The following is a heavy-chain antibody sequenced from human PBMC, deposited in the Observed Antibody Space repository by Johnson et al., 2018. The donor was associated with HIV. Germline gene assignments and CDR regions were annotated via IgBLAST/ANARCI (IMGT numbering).Heavy chain of an antibody. Sequence: QVQLVESGGGVVRPGGSLTLSCAASGFTLSSHGIHWVRQAPGKGLEWVAIMWYDGSHLGCADSVKDRFTISRDVSKNTVYLQMSSLKPEDTAVYYCTRDRIQIWSYVGTFDTWGPGALVTVSS. CDR2: MWYDGSHL. CDR1: GFTLSSHG. D-gene: IGHD5-18*01. CDR3: TRDRIQIWSYVGTFDT. V-gene: IGHV3-33*01. J-gene: IGHJ3*02.